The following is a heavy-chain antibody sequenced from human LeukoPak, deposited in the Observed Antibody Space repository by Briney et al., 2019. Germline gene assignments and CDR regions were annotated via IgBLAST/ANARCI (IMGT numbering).Heavy chain of an antibody. D-gene: IGHD3-3*01. CDR2: ISYGGIDK. CDR1: GFNFSSYA. J-gene: IGHJ3*02. Sequence: GGSLRLSCAASGFNFSSYAMHWVRQAPGQGLEWVGLISYGGIDKSYADSVKGRFTISRDSSKRTLYLQMNSLRAEDTAMYYCARESWSDSVAFDIWGLGTMVIVSS. CDR3: ARESWSDSVAFDI. V-gene: IGHV3-30*04.